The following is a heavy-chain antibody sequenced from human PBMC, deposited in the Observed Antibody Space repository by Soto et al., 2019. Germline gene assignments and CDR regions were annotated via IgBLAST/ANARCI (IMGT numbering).Heavy chain of an antibody. D-gene: IGHD4-17*01. J-gene: IGHJ4*01. CDR2: IYHSRST. Sequence: QLQLQESGSGLVKPSQTLSLTCAVSGGSISSGGYSCNWIRQPPGKGLEWIGYIYHSRSTYYNPALKSRVTRSLGRSKNQFSLKLSSVTAADTAVYYWARGRTTVTTFDYWGRGTLFTFSS. V-gene: IGHV4-30-2*01. CDR1: GGSISSGGYS. CDR3: ARGRTTVTTFDY.